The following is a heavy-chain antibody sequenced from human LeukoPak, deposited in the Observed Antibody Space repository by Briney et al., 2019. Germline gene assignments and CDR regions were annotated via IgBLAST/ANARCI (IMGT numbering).Heavy chain of an antibody. J-gene: IGHJ4*02. CDR1: GFTFSRYT. V-gene: IGHV3-21*01. CDR2: LSSNSYYI. D-gene: IGHD4-17*01. CDR3: AREGLRVNYFDY. Sequence: PGGSLRLSCAASGFTFSRYTMNWVRQAPGKGLEWVSSLSSNSYYIYYADSVKGRFIISRDNAKNSLYLQMNSLRAEDTAVYYCAREGLRVNYFDYWGQGTLVTVSS.